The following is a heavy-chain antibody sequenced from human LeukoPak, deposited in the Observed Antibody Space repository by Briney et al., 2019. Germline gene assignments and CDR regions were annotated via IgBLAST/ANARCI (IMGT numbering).Heavy chain of an antibody. V-gene: IGHV7-4-1*02. Sequence: ASVKVSCKASGYTFTSYAMNWVRQAPGQGLEWMGWINTNTESPTYAQGFAGRFVFSLDTSVSTAYLQISSLQAEDTAVYYCARDHGDGYSYFDYWGQGTLVTVSS. CDR1: GYTFTSYA. CDR3: ARDHGDGYSYFDY. J-gene: IGHJ4*02. D-gene: IGHD5-24*01. CDR2: INTNTESP.